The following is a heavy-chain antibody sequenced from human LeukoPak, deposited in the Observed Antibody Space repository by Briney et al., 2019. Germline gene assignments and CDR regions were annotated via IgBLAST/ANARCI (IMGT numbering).Heavy chain of an antibody. CDR1: GGSISSYY. V-gene: IGHV4-59*01. Sequence: SETLSLTCTVSGGSISSYYWSWIRQPPGKGLEWIGYIYYSGSTNYNPSLKSRVTISVDTSKNQFSLKLSSVTAADTAVYYCARDRGTMVRGGPSDYWGQGTLVTVSS. CDR3: ARDRGTMVRGGPSDY. J-gene: IGHJ4*02. D-gene: IGHD3-10*01. CDR2: IYYSGST.